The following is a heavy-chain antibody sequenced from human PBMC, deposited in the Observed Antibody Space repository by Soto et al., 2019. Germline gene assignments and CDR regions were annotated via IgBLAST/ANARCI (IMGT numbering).Heavy chain of an antibody. Sequence: QVQVVESGGGVVQPGRSLRLSCVVSGFTFSNYGMHWVRQAPGKGLGWVAVISNDGRNKNSADSVKGRFTLARDNSMSTVDLQVSCLRPEDTAVYYCARERVQIWYDVGIFGGWGQGTMVTV. CDR1: GFTFSNYG. V-gene: IGHV3-30*03. CDR3: ARERVQIWYDVGIFGG. D-gene: IGHD5-18*01. J-gene: IGHJ1*01. CDR2: ISNDGRNK.